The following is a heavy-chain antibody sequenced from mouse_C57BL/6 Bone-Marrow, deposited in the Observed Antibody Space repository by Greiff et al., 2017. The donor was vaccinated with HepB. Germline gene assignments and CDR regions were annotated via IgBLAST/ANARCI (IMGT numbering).Heavy chain of an antibody. CDR1: GFSLTSYA. CDR3: ARNYYDYDGVSPYYAMDY. Sequence: VQGVESGPGLVAPSQSLSITCTVSGFSLTSYAISWVRQPPGKGLEWLGVIWTGGGTNYNSALKSRLSISKDNSKSQVFLKMNSLQTDDTARYYCARNYYDYDGVSPYYAMDYWGQGTSVTVSS. CDR2: IWTGGGT. D-gene: IGHD2-4*01. V-gene: IGHV2-9-1*01. J-gene: IGHJ4*01.